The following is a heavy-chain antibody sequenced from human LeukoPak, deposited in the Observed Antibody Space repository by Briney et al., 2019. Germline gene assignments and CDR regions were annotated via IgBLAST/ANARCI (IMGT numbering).Heavy chain of an antibody. CDR1: GGSVSSSSYY. CDR3: VRHIYDITGRPFDY. D-gene: IGHD3-22*01. J-gene: IGHJ4*02. V-gene: IGHV4-39*01. Sequence: SETLSLACSVSGGSVSSSSYYWDWIHQPPGKGLEWIGCLHYGGRTYYNPSLRGRVTISVDTSKNQFSLKLNSVAAADTAVYYCVRHIYDITGRPFDYWGQGTLVTVSS. CDR2: LHYGGRT.